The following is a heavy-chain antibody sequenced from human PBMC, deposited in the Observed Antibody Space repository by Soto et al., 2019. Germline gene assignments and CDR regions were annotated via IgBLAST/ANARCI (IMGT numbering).Heavy chain of an antibody. J-gene: IGHJ4*02. CDR1: GFTFSNYA. V-gene: IGHV3-23*01. CDR2: LSSGGGTT. CDR3: AKECDDGDRLFDC. D-gene: IGHD4-17*01. Sequence: EVQLLESGGGFVQPGGSLRLSCAASGFTFSNYAMSWVRQAPGEGLEWVSTLSSGGGTTYFADSVKGRFTISRDNSQNTLYLQMHSLRAEDTAVYYCAKECDDGDRLFDCWGQGTLVTVSS.